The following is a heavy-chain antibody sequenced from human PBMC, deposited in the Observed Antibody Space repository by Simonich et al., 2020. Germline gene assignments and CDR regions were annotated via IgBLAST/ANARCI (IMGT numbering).Heavy chain of an antibody. CDR2: IYYCGST. CDR1: GGSISSYY. Sequence: QVQLQESGTGLVKPSETLSLTCTVSGGSISSYYGSWIRQPPGKGLEWIGYIYYCGSTNYTPSRKSGVTISVDTAKNQFSLKLSSVTAADTAVYYCARLPDYWGQGTLVTVSS. CDR3: ARLPDY. V-gene: IGHV4-59*08. J-gene: IGHJ4*02.